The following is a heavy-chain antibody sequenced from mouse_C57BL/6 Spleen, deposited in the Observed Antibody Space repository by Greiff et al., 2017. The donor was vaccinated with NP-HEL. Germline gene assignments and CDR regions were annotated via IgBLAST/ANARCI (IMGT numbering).Heavy chain of an antibody. J-gene: IGHJ3*01. Sequence: EVQLVESEGGLVQPGSSMKLSCTASGFTFSDYYMAWVRQVPEKGLEWVANINYDGSSTYYLDSLKSRFIISRDNAKNILYLQMSSLKSEDTATYYCARDGHYYGTGFAYWGQGTLVTVSA. D-gene: IGHD1-2*01. CDR2: INYDGSST. CDR3: ARDGHYYGTGFAY. CDR1: GFTFSDYY. V-gene: IGHV5-16*01.